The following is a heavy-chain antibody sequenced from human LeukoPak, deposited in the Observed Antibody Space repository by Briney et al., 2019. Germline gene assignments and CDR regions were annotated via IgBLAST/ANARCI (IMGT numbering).Heavy chain of an antibody. D-gene: IGHD5-18*01. CDR1: GFTFSSYE. CDR2: ISSSGSTI. V-gene: IGHV3-48*03. CDR3: TKDIRRGDNYGYDQFAY. Sequence: PGGSLRLSCAASGFTFSSYEMNWVRQAPGKGLEWVSYISSSGSTIYYADSVKGRFTISRDNAKNSLYLQMNSLRAEDTAVYYCTKDIRRGDNYGYDQFAYWGQGTLVTVSS. J-gene: IGHJ4*02.